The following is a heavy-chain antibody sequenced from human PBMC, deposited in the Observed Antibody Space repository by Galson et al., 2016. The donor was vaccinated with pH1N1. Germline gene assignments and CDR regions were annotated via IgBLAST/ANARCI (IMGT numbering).Heavy chain of an antibody. CDR2: ISYVESNK. CDR1: GFTFSNAW. J-gene: IGHJ2*01. CDR3: ARDHVYGDYFERFFDL. V-gene: IGHV3-30-3*01. D-gene: IGHD4-17*01. Sequence: SLRLSCAASGFTFSNAWMSWVRQAPGKGLEWVAVISYVESNKDYADSVKGRFTVSRDNSKNTLYLQMNSLRAEDTALYYCARDHVYGDYFERFFDLWGRGTLVTVSS.